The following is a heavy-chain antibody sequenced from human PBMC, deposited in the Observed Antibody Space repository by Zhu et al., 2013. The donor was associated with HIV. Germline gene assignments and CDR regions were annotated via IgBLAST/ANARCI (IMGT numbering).Heavy chain of an antibody. D-gene: IGHD3-16*01. J-gene: IGHJ5*02. CDR3: VRDGGAGTPNWFDP. V-gene: IGHV1-3*01. CDR1: GYTLTSYG. Sequence: QVQLVQSGAEVKRPGASVKVSCKASGYTLTSYGMHWVRQAPGQRLEWMGWINGGSGKTKYLQRFQGRVTIIRDTSASMAYMELSRLTSEDTAVYYCVRDGGAGTPNWFDPWGQGTLVTVSS. CDR2: INGGSGKT.